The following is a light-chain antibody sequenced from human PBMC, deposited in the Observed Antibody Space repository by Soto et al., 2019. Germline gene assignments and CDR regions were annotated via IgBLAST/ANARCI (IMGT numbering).Light chain of an antibody. V-gene: IGKV1-5*03. J-gene: IGKJ3*01. CDR1: QIINTW. CDR3: QQYETYSGT. CDR2: RAS. Sequence: DIQMTQSPSSLSASVGDRVTITCRASQIINTWLAWYQQIPGKAPKLLIYRASNLVNGVPSRFSGSGSGTEFTLTISSLQPDDFSIYYCQQYETYSGTFGPGTKVDL.